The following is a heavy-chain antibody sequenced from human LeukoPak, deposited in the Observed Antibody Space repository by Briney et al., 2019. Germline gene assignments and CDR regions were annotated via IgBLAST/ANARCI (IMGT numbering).Heavy chain of an antibody. J-gene: IGHJ4*02. CDR1: GFTFSSYG. CDR2: ISYDGSNK. Sequence: GGSLRLSCAASGFTFSSYGIHWVRQAPGKGLEWVAVISYDGSNKYYADSVKGRFTISRDNSKNTLYLQMNSLRAEDTAVYYCAKDHPSIASFDYWGQGTLVTVSS. V-gene: IGHV3-30*18. CDR3: AKDHPSIASFDY. D-gene: IGHD6-6*01.